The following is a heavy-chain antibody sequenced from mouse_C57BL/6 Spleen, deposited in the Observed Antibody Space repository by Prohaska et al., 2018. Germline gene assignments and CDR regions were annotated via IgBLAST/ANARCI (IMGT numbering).Heavy chain of an antibody. J-gene: IGHJ1*03. CDR3: ARDRDYYGSSWYFDV. D-gene: IGHD1-1*01. V-gene: IGHV3-6*01. Sequence: DVQLQESGPGLVKPSQSLSLTCSVTGYSITSGYYWNWIRQFPGNKLEWMGYISYDGSNNYNPSLKNRISITRDTSKNQFFLKLNSVTTEDTATYYCARDRDYYGSSWYFDVWGTGTTVTVSS. CDR2: ISYDGSN. CDR1: GYSITSGYY.